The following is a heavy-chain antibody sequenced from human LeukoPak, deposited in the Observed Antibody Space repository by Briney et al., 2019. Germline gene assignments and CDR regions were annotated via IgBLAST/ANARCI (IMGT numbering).Heavy chain of an antibody. Sequence: VASVKVSCKASGGTFSSYAISWVRQAPGQGLEWMGGIIPIFGTANYAQKFQGRVTITADESTSTAYMELSSLRSEDTAVYYCVMGYYDSSGYKIDYWSQGTLVTVSS. V-gene: IGHV1-69*13. CDR2: IIPIFGTA. J-gene: IGHJ4*02. CDR1: GGTFSSYA. CDR3: VMGYYDSSGYKIDY. D-gene: IGHD3-22*01.